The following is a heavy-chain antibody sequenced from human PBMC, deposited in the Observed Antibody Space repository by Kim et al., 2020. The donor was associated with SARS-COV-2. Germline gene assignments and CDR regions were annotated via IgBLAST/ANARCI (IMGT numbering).Heavy chain of an antibody. J-gene: IGHJ6*03. CDR3: ARGVANGVYGYMYV. V-gene: IGHV1-8*01. CDR2: GCPKRGNK. Sequence: ASVKVSCKASGYTFTSYDINWVRQSPGQGLEWMGWGCPKRGNKGYAQKFRGRVTMTRNTSIRTFFMELSGLSSEDTAVYYCARGVANGVYGYMYVWGQGSTAAISS. D-gene: IGHD2-8*01. CDR1: GYTFTSYD.